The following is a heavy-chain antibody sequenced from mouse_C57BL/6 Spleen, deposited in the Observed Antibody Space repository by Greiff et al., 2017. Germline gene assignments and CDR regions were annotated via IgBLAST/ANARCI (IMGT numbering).Heavy chain of an antibody. CDR1: GYTFTDYE. J-gene: IGHJ2*01. CDR3: TRWDYVNFDY. V-gene: IGHV1-15*01. Sequence: QVQLQQSGAELVRPGASVTLSCKASGYTFTDYEMHWVKQTPVHGLEWIGAIDPETGGTAYNQKFKGKAILTADKSSSTAYMELRSLTSEDSAVYYCTRWDYVNFDYWGQGTTLTVSS. CDR2: IDPETGGT. D-gene: IGHD1-1*01.